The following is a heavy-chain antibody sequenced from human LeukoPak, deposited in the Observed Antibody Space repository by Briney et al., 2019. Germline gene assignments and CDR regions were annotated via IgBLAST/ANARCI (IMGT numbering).Heavy chain of an antibody. Sequence: GGSLRLSCAASGFTFSSYGMHWVRQAPGKGLEWVAFIRYDGSNKYYADSVKGRFTVSRDNAEKSLYLQMNSLRAEDTAVYYCARTWNNGGWYVTFDYWGQGTLVTVSS. V-gene: IGHV3-30*02. J-gene: IGHJ4*02. CDR3: ARTWNNGGWYVTFDY. D-gene: IGHD6-19*01. CDR1: GFTFSSYG. CDR2: IRYDGSNK.